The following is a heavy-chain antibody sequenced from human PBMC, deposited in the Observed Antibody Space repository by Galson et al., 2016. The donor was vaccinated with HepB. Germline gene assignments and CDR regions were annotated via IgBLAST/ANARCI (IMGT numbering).Heavy chain of an antibody. CDR2: MNTINGKT. CDR1: GYPFSSFD. V-gene: IGHV1-8*01. Sequence: SVKVSCKASGYPFSSFDINWVRQATGQGLEWMGWMNTINGKTGYAQKFQGRVTMTRDTSITTAYMELTNLTLEDTAIYYCARVAGRVVEIDKWGQGTLVSVSS. D-gene: IGHD5-24*01. CDR3: ARVAGRVVEIDK. J-gene: IGHJ4*02.